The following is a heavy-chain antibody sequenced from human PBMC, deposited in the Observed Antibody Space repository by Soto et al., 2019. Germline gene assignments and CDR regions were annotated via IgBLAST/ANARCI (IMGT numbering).Heavy chain of an antibody. Sequence: GASVQVSCKASGYTFTGYYMHWVRQAPGQGLEWMGWINPNSGGTNYAQKFQGWVTMTRDTSISTAYMELSRLRSDDTAVYYCARSPYGDYGHFDYWGQGTLVTVSS. CDR2: INPNSGGT. J-gene: IGHJ4*02. CDR1: GYTFTGYY. V-gene: IGHV1-2*04. CDR3: ARSPYGDYGHFDY. D-gene: IGHD4-17*01.